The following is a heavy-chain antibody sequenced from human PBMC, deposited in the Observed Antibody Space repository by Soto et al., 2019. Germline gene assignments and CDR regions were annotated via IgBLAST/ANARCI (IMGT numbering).Heavy chain of an antibody. J-gene: IGHJ4*02. CDR3: ARDRGITGY. CDR1: GFTFSGYW. D-gene: IGHD1-20*01. Sequence: GGSLRLSCAASGFTFSGYWMSWVRQAPGKGLEWVANIKQDGSEKYYVDSVKGRFTISRDNAKNSLYLQMNSLRAEDTAVYYCARDRGITGYWGQGTLVTAPQ. V-gene: IGHV3-7*03. CDR2: IKQDGSEK.